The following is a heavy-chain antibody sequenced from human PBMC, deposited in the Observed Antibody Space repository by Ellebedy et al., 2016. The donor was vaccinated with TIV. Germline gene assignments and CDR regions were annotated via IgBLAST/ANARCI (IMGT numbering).Heavy chain of an antibody. CDR2: IKSKTDGGTT. J-gene: IGHJ4*02. V-gene: IGHV3-15*07. D-gene: IGHD3-9*01. CDR1: GSTFSNAW. Sequence: GESLKISXAASGSTFSNAWMNWVRQAPGKGLEWVGRIKSKTDGGTTDYAAPVKGRFTISRDDSKNTLYLQMNSLKTEDTAVYYCTTEAMDYDILTGYYNFDYWGQGTLVTVSS. CDR3: TTEAMDYDILTGYYNFDY.